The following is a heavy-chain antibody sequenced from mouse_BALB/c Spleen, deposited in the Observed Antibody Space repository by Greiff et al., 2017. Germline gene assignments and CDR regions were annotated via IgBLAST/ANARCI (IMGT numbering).Heavy chain of an antibody. J-gene: IGHJ3*01. Sequence: EVMLVESGGGLVKPGGSLKLSCAASGFTFSSYAMSWVRQTPEKRLEWVATISSGGSYTYYPDSVKGRFTISRDNAKNTLYLQMSSLRSEDTAMYYCARQDSFAYWGQGTLVTVSA. CDR3: ARQDSFAY. CDR1: GFTFSSYA. CDR2: ISSGGSYT. V-gene: IGHV5-9-3*01.